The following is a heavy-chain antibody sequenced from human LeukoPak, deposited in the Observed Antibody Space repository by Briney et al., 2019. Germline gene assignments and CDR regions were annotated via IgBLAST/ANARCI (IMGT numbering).Heavy chain of an antibody. J-gene: IGHJ4*02. Sequence: PGGSLRLSCAASGFTFSSYAMSWVRQAPGKGLEWVSAISGSGGSTYYADSVKGRFTISRDNSKNTLYLQMNSLRAEDTAVYYCAKDTTYYYGPGRHPSPDYWGQGTLVTVSS. V-gene: IGHV3-23*01. D-gene: IGHD3-10*01. CDR2: ISGSGGST. CDR1: GFTFSSYA. CDR3: AKDTTYYYGPGRHPSPDY.